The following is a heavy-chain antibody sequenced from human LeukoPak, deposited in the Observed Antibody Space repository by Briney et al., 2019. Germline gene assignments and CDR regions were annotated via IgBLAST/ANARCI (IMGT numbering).Heavy chain of an antibody. V-gene: IGHV4-34*01. CDR1: GGSFSGYY. D-gene: IGHD2-2*01. Sequence: SETLSLTCAVYGGSFSGYYWSWIRQPPGKGLEWIGEINHSGSTNYNPSLKSRVTISVDTSKNQFSLKLSSVTAAVTAVYYCARGNRRGIVVVPAAIKAYNWFDPWGQGTLVTVSS. J-gene: IGHJ5*02. CDR3: ARGNRRGIVVVPAAIKAYNWFDP. CDR2: INHSGST.